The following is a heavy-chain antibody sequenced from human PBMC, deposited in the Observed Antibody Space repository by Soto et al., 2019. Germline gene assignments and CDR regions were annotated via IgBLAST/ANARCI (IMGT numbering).Heavy chain of an antibody. J-gene: IGHJ1*01. CDR2: INWNGVNK. CDR3: AKDVDRFGELCGYFHS. CDR1: GFTFEDYA. D-gene: IGHD2-21*01. Sequence: QPGGSLRLSCAVSGFTFEDYAMHWVRQAPGKGLEWVSGINWNGVNKGYADSVLGRFTISRDNAKKSLYLQMNYLRPEDTALYFSAKDVDRFGELCGYFHSWGQGTLVTVSS. V-gene: IGHV3-9*01.